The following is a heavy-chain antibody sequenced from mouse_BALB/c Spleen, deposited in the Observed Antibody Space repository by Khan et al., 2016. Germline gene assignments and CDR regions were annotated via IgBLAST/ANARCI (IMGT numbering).Heavy chain of an antibody. D-gene: IGHD2-10*02. CDR2: INPSSGYT. CDR3: ASSSSYAMDY. CDR1: GYTFTSYT. V-gene: IGHV1-4*01. J-gene: IGHJ4*01. Sequence: VQLQESGAELARPGASVKMSCKASGYTFTSYTMHWVKQRPGKGLEWIGYINPSSGYTNYNQKFKDKATLTADKASSTAYMQLSSLTSEESAVYYCASSSSYAMDYWGQGTSFTVSS.